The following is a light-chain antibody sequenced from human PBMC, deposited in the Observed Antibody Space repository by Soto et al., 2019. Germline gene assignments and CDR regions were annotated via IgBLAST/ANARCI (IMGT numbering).Light chain of an antibody. CDR3: GTWDSSLSVVV. Sequence: QSVLTQSSSVSAAAGQKVSISCSGRYSNIGSNFVSWYQHFPGSAPKLLIYDNSQRPSGIPDRFSGSKSGSSATLGITGLQTGDEADYYCGTWDSSLSVVVFGGGTKVTVL. CDR1: YSNIGSNF. CDR2: DNS. V-gene: IGLV1-51*01. J-gene: IGLJ2*01.